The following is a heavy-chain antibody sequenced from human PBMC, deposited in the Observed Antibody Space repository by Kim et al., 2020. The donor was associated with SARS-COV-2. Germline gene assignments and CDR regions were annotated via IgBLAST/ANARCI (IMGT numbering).Heavy chain of an antibody. CDR1: GFTFSSYA. CDR3: AKGLWEPPMDV. D-gene: IGHD1-26*01. Sequence: GGSLRLSCAASGFTFSSYAMSWVRQAPGKGLEWVSGISSNGGSTYYADSVKGRFTISRDNSKNTLYLQMNSLRAEDTAVYYCAKGLWEPPMDVWGQGTTVTVSS. CDR2: ISSNGGST. V-gene: IGHV3-23*01. J-gene: IGHJ6*02.